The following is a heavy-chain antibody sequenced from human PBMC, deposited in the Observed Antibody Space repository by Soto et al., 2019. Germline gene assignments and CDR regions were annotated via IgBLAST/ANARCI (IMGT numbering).Heavy chain of an antibody. D-gene: IGHD5-12*01. CDR2: SSAYNGNT. V-gene: IGHV1-18*04. J-gene: IGHJ5*02. CDR1: GYTFTSYG. Sequence: SVKVSCKASGYTFTSYGISWVRQAPGQGLEWMGWSSAYNGNTNYAQKLQGRVTMTTDTSTSTAYMELRSLRSDDTAVYYCARLLDFYSGYDERWFDPWGQGTLVIVSS. CDR3: ARLLDFYSGYDERWFDP.